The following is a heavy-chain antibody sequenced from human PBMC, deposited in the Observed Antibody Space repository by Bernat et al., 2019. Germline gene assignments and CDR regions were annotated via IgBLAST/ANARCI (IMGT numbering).Heavy chain of an antibody. Sequence: QVQLVESGGGVVQPGRSLRLSCAASRFTFSSYGMHWVRQAPGKGLEWVAIISYDGSNKYYADSVKGRFTISRDNSKNTMYLQMNSLRAEDTAVYYCARFMVQGVSYWGQGTLVTVSS. CDR3: ARFMVQGVSY. V-gene: IGHV3-30*03. D-gene: IGHD3-10*01. CDR2: ISYDGSNK. CDR1: RFTFSSYG. J-gene: IGHJ4*02.